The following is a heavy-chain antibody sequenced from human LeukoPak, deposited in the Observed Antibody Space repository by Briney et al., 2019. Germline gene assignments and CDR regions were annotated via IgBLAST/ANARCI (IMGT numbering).Heavy chain of an antibody. J-gene: IGHJ4*02. CDR1: GGSFSGYY. CDR3: ARGHSYGSFDY. D-gene: IGHD5-18*01. Sequence: PSETLSLTCAVYGGSFSGYYWSWIRQPPGKGLEWIGEINHSGSTNYNPSLKSRVTISVDTSKNQFSLKLSSVTAADTAVYYCARGHSYGSFDYWGQGTLVTVSS. CDR2: INHSGST. V-gene: IGHV4-34*01.